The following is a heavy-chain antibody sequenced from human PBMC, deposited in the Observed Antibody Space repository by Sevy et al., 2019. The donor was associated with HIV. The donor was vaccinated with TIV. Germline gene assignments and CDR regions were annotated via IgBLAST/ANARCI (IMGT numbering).Heavy chain of an antibody. J-gene: IGHJ4*02. CDR3: AKGRQLPDY. CDR2: ISGSGGST. V-gene: IGHV3-23*01. D-gene: IGHD2-2*01. Sequence: GESLKISCAASGFTFSSYAMSWVRQAPGKGLEWVSAISGSGGSTYYADSVKGRFTISRDNSKNTLYLQMNSLRAEDTAVYYCAKGRQLPDYWGQGTLVTVSS. CDR1: GFTFSSYA.